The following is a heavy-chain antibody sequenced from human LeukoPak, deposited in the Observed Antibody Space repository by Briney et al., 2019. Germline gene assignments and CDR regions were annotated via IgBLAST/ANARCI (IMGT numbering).Heavy chain of an antibody. CDR1: GGSISSSSYY. V-gene: IGHV4-61*05. CDR2: IYYSGST. J-gene: IGHJ4*02. D-gene: IGHD3-22*01. Sequence: SETLSLTCTVSGGSISSSSYYWSWIRQPPGKGLEWIGYIYYSGSTNYNPSLKSRVTISVDTSKNQFSLKLSSVTAADTAVYYCARGSNYYDSSGYGDYWGQGTLVTVSS. CDR3: ARGSNYYDSSGYGDY.